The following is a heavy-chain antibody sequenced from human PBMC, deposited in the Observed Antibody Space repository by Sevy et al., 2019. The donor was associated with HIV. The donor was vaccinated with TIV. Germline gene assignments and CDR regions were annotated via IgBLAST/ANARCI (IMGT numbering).Heavy chain of an antibody. V-gene: IGHV3-23*01. D-gene: IGHD2-8*01. CDR3: AREGCTKPHDY. Sequence: GESLKISCAASGFTFSKYSMSWVRQPPGKGLEWVSTLSFGCGEINYADSVKGRFTISRDNSKSSVYLQMNNLRPEDTAVYYCAREGCTKPHDYWGQGTMVTVSS. CDR1: GFTFSKYS. CDR2: LSFGCGEI. J-gene: IGHJ4*02.